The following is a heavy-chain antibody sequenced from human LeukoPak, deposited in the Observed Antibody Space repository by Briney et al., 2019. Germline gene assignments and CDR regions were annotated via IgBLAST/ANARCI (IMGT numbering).Heavy chain of an antibody. J-gene: IGHJ4*02. D-gene: IGHD3-10*01. Sequence: ASVKVSCKASGYTFTGYYIHWVRQAPGQGLEWMGWINPNSGGTNYAQKLQGRVTMTIDTSTSTAYMELRSLRSDDTAVYYCARAGITMVRGVIIGPYYFDYWGQGTLVTVSS. V-gene: IGHV1-2*02. CDR2: INPNSGGT. CDR1: GYTFTGYY. CDR3: ARAGITMVRGVIIGPYYFDY.